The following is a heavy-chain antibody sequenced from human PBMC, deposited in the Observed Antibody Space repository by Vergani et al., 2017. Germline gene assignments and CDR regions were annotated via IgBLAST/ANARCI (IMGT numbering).Heavy chain of an antibody. CDR1: GFTFSSYA. V-gene: IGHV3-7*01. CDR3: ARGDYGDYMCDY. D-gene: IGHD4-17*01. CDR2: IKQDGSEK. J-gene: IGHJ4*02. Sequence: EVQLLESGGGLVQPGGSLRLSCAASGFTFSSYAMSWVRQAPGKGLEWVANIKQDGSEKYYVDSVKGRFTISRDNAKNSRYLQMNSLRAEDTAVYYCARGDYGDYMCDYWGQGTLVTVSS.